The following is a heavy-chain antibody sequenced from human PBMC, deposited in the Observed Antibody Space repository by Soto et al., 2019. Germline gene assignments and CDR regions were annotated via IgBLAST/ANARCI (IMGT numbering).Heavy chain of an antibody. V-gene: IGHV4-4*02. CDR1: DDSSCSSHW. CDR2: VYHSGIT. CDR3: ATLPPRIVVKLLPIPM. Sequence: SDTRRVADDSSCSSHWWPWIKKSPEKGLEWIGEVYHSGITTYNPSLKSRVSISVDKSNNQFSLRLSGVTAADTAVYYCATLPPRIVVKLLPIPMRGPGTLVTSPQ. D-gene: IGHD2-21*01. J-gene: IGHJ4*01.